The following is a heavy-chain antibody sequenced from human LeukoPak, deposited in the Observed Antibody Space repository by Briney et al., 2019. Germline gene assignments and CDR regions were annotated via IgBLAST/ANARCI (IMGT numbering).Heavy chain of an antibody. J-gene: IGHJ6*02. Sequence: ASVKVSCKASGYTFTSYGISWVRQAPGQGLEWMGWISAYNGNTNYAQKLQGRVTMTTDTSTSTAYMELRSLRSDDTAVYYCAREWDYYDSSSHGDYCYYGMDVWGQGTTVTVSS. V-gene: IGHV1-18*01. CDR1: GYTFTSYG. D-gene: IGHD3-22*01. CDR2: ISAYNGNT. CDR3: AREWDYYDSSSHGDYCYYGMDV.